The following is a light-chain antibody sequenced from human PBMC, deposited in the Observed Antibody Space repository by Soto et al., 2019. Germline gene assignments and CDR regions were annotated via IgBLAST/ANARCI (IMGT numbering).Light chain of an antibody. CDR3: QQYYSTIA. Sequence: DIVMTQSPDSLAVSRGERATINCKSSQSVLYSSNNKNYLAWYQQKPGQPPKLLISWASTRESGVPDRFSGSGSGTDFTLTISSLQAEDVAVYYCQQYYSTIAFGQGTRLDI. CDR2: WAS. V-gene: IGKV4-1*01. CDR1: QSVLYSSNNKNY. J-gene: IGKJ5*01.